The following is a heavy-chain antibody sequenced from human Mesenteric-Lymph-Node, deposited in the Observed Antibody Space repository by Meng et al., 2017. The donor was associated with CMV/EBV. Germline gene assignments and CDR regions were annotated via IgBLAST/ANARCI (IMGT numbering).Heavy chain of an antibody. CDR1: GFTFNTYW. J-gene: IGHJ4*02. V-gene: IGHV3-7*01. Sequence: GGSLRLSCAASGFTFNTYWMTWVRQAPGKGLEWVANIKQDGSEKYYVDSVRGRFTISRDNAENSLYLQMNSLRAEDTAVYYCARDYTSSWYGRYFDYWGQGTLVTVSS. CDR2: IKQDGSEK. CDR3: ARDYTSSWYGRYFDY. D-gene: IGHD6-13*01.